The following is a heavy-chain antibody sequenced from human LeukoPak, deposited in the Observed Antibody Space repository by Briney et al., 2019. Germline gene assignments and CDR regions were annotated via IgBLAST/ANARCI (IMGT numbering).Heavy chain of an antibody. CDR3: AKDNREDGISLDY. D-gene: IGHD5-24*01. CDR2: ISGSGGST. Sequence: GGXLRLSCAASGFTFSSYGMSWVRQAPGKGLEWVSAISGSGGSTYYADSVKGRFTISRDNSKNTLYLQMNSLRAEDTAVYYCAKDNREDGISLDYWGQGTLVTVSS. J-gene: IGHJ4*02. V-gene: IGHV3-23*01. CDR1: GFTFSSYG.